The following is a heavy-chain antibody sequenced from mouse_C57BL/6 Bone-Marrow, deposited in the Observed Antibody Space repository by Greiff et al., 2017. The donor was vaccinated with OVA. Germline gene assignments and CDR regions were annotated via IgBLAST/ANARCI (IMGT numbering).Heavy chain of an antibody. CDR1: GYTFTSYW. V-gene: IGHV1-50*01. CDR2: IDPSDSYT. D-gene: IGHD4-1*02. Sequence: QVQLKQPGAELVKPGASVKLSCKASGYTFTSYWMQWVKQRPGQGLEWIGEIDPSDSYTNYNQKFKGKATLTVDTSSSTAYMQLSSLTSEDSAVYYCASPNWGFAYWGQGTLVTVSA. CDR3: ASPNWGFAY. J-gene: IGHJ3*01.